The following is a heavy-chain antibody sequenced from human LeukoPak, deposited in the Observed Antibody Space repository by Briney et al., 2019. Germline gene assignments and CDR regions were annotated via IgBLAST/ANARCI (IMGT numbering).Heavy chain of an antibody. CDR3: ARAVSGWQAIDY. CDR1: GLTFSSFW. J-gene: IGHJ4*02. V-gene: IGHV3-74*01. Sequence: GGSLRLSCAASGLTFSSFWMYWVRQAPGKGLVWVSDINSDGSNTRYADSVRGRFTISRDNAKEMVHLQMNSLRAEDTAVYYCARAVSGWQAIDYWGQGTLVTVSS. CDR2: INSDGSNT. D-gene: IGHD6-19*01.